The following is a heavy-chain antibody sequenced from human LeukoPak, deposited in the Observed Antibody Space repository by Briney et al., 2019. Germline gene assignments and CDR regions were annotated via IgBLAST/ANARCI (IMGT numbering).Heavy chain of an antibody. CDR3: ARSYYYDYRQIDY. D-gene: IGHD3-22*01. CDR1: GDSISTSSYY. V-gene: IGHV4-39*01. Sequence: SETLSLTCTVSGDSISTSSYYWGWLRQPPGKGLEWRGSIYYSGSTYYNPSLKRLITISVHTSKNQFSLHLYSVTAADTAVFYCARSYYYDYRQIDYWGQGTLVTVSS. CDR2: IYYSGST. J-gene: IGHJ4*02.